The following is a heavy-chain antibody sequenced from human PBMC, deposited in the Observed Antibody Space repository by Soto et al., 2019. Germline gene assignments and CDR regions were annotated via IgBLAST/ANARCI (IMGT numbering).Heavy chain of an antibody. J-gene: IGHJ4*02. CDR1: GFTFSTHA. Sequence: EVQLVESGGGLVQPGGSLRLSCAVSGFTFSTHAMNWVRQAPGKGLEWVAYIHGTRSIIYYADSVKGRFTISRDNAKNSLFLQMDSLIDEDTAVYYCARDARHADYEYGGQGTLVTVYS. CDR2: IHGTRSII. V-gene: IGHV3-48*02. D-gene: IGHD3-16*01. CDR3: ARDARHADYEY.